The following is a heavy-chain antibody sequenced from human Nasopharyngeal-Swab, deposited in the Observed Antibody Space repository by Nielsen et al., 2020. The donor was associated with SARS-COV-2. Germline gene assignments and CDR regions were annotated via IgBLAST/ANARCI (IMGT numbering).Heavy chain of an antibody. D-gene: IGHD2-15*01. CDR2: SRNKAQSYTT. CDR3: TRGSCRGGTCYGGDY. J-gene: IGHJ4*02. V-gene: IGHV3-72*01. Sequence: GGSLRLSCAGSGFTFNDYYLDWVRQAPGKGLEWIGRSRNKAQSYTTEYAASVRGGFTLSRDDSKDSLYLQMNSLKIEDTAMYYCTRGSCRGGTCYGGDYWGQGTLVTVSS. CDR1: GFTFNDYY.